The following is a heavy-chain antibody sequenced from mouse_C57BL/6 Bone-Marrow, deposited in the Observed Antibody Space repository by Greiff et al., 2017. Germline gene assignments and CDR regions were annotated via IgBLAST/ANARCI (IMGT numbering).Heavy chain of an antibody. Sequence: QVQLQQPGTELVKPGASVKLSCRASGYTFTSYWMHWVKQRPGQGLEWIGNINPSNGGTNYNEKFKSKATLTVDKSSSTAYMQLSSLTSEDSAVYYGARRRDGYYLSYAMDYWGQGTSVTVSS. J-gene: IGHJ4*01. CDR1: GYTFTSYW. V-gene: IGHV1-53*01. CDR2: INPSNGGT. CDR3: ARRRDGYYLSYAMDY. D-gene: IGHD2-3*01.